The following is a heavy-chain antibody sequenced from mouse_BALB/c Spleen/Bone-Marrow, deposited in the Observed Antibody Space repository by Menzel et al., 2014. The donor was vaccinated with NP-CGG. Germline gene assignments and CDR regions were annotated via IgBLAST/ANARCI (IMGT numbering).Heavy chain of an antibody. CDR1: GFTFSSFG. CDR3: TRGGNWDDFDY. D-gene: IGHD4-1*01. CDR2: ISSVSSTI. Sequence: EVMLVESGGGLVQPGGSRKLSCAASGFTFSSFGMHWVRQAPGKGLEWVAYISSVSSTIYYADTVKGRFTISRDNPKNTLFLQMTSLRSEDTAMYYCTRGGNWDDFDYWGQGTTLTVSS. V-gene: IGHV5-17*02. J-gene: IGHJ2*01.